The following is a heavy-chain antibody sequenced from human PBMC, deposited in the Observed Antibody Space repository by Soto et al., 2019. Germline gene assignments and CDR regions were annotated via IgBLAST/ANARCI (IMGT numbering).Heavy chain of an antibody. V-gene: IGHV3-48*03. D-gene: IGHD1-20*01. CDR1: GFTFSSYE. CDR3: ARVKSPDNWNYSDY. J-gene: IGHJ4*02. Sequence: ESGGGLVQPGGSLRLSCAASGFTFSSYEMNWVRQAPGKGLEWVSYISSSGSTIYYADSVKGRFTISRDNAKNSLYLQMNSLRAEDTAVYYCARVKSPDNWNYSDYWGQGTLVTVSS. CDR2: ISSSGSTI.